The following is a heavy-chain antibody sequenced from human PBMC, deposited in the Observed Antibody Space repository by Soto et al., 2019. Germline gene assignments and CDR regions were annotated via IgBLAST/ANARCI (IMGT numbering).Heavy chain of an antibody. CDR1: GGTFSSYA. D-gene: IGHD3-3*01. J-gene: IGHJ4*02. CDR2: IIPIFGTA. Sequence: QVQLVQCGAEVKNPGSSVKVSCKASGGTFSSYAISWVRQAPGQGLEWMGGIIPIFGTANYAQKFQGRVTITADASTSTAYMELSSLRSEDTAVYYCARVRVRFLEWLGSEGWGQGTLVTVSS. CDR3: ARVRVRFLEWLGSEG. V-gene: IGHV1-69*12.